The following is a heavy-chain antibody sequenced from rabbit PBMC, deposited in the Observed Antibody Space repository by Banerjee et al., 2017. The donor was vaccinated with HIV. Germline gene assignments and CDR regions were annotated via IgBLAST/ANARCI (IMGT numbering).Heavy chain of an antibody. CDR2: IDGGSSGNT. CDR3: ARDGAGDAGYGYGPTYFNL. J-gene: IGHJ4*01. CDR1: GFSFNSSYY. D-gene: IGHD6-1*01. Sequence: QSLEESGGDLVKPGASLTLTCTASGFSFNSSYYMCWVRQAPGKGLEWIACIDGGSSGNTYYASWAKGQFTISKTSSTTVTLQMTSLTAADTATYFCARDGAGDAGYGYGPTYFNLWGPGTL. V-gene: IGHV1S40*01.